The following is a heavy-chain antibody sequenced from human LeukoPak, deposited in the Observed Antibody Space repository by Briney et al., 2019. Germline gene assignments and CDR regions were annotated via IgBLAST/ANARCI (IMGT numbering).Heavy chain of an antibody. D-gene: IGHD2-15*01. CDR1: GYTFTGYY. J-gene: IGHJ4*02. CDR3: ARVSVMVVVVTAIDY. V-gene: IGHV1-2*02. Sequence: ASVKVSCKASGYTFTGYYIHWVRQAPGQGLEWMGWINPNSGGTNYAQKFQGRVTMTRDTSISTAYMELSRLRSDDTAVYYCARVSVMVVVVTAIDYWGQGTLVTVSS. CDR2: INPNSGGT.